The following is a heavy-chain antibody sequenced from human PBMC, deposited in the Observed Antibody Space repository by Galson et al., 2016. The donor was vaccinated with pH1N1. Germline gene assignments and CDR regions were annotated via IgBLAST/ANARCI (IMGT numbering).Heavy chain of an antibody. CDR2: IYPDHSDA. CDR3: ARFLYGDYVGYFDY. J-gene: IGHJ4*02. CDR1: GYSFTSYW. V-gene: IGHV5-51*01. Sequence: QSGAEVKKPGESLKISCKGSGYSFTSYWIGWVRQMPGKGLEWMGIIYPDHSDARYSPSFQGQVTISADKSISTAYLQWSSLKASDTAIYYRARFLYGDYVGYFDYWGQGTLVTVSS. D-gene: IGHD4-17*01.